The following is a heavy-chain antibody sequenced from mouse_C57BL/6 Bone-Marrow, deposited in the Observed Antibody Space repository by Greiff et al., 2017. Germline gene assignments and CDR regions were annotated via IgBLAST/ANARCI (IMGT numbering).Heavy chain of an antibody. CDR2: IWWDDDK. CDR1: GFSLSTFGMG. D-gene: IGHD1-1*01. V-gene: IGHV8-8*01. Sequence: QVQLKESGPGILQPSQTLSLTCSFSGFSLSTFGMGVGWIRQPSGKGLEWLAHIWWDDDKYYNPALKSRLTISKDTSKNQVFRKIANVDTADTATYYCARSLLRYYFYYWGQGTTLTVSS. J-gene: IGHJ2*01. CDR3: ARSLLRYYFYY.